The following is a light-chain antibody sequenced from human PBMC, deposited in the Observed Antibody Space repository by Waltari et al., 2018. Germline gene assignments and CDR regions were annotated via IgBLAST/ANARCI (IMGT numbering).Light chain of an antibody. J-gene: IGLJ1*01. CDR1: SSNHGNNY. V-gene: IGLV1-51*02. Sequence: QSVLTQPPSVSAAPGQKVTISCSGSSSNHGNNYVTWYQQLPRTAPKLLIYENDRRPSGIPDRFSGSKSGTSATLGITGLQTGDEADYYCATWDSSLSAGVFGTGTKVTAL. CDR3: ATWDSSLSAGV. CDR2: END.